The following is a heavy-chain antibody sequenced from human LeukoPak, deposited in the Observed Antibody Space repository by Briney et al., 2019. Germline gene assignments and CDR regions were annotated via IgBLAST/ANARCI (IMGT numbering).Heavy chain of an antibody. J-gene: IGHJ4*02. CDR3: AQPDF. CDR2: IRFDGSTK. CDR1: GITFRSSS. Sequence: QPGGSRRISCVASGITFRSSSMHWVREAPVKGLAWLAFIRFDGSTKYFADSVKGRFTVSRDNSKSTVYLEMNSLRAEDTAVYYCAQPDFWGQGTLVTVSS. V-gene: IGHV3-30*02.